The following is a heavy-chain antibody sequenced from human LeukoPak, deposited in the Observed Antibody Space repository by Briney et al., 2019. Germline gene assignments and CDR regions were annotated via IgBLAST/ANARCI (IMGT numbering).Heavy chain of an antibody. CDR1: GYTFTSYY. Sequence: ASVKVSCKASGYTFTSYYMHWVRQAPGQGLEWMGIINPSGGSTSYAQKFQGRVTMTRDTSTSTVYMELSSLRSEDTAVYYCARDGGLSYSGYYSHDAFDIWGQGTMVTVSS. V-gene: IGHV1-46*01. J-gene: IGHJ3*02. CDR3: ARDGGLSYSGYYSHDAFDI. D-gene: IGHD3-22*01. CDR2: INPSGGST.